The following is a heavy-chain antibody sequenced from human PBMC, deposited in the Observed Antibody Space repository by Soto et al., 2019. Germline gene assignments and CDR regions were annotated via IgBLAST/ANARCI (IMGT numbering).Heavy chain of an antibody. D-gene: IGHD3-3*01. Sequence: QVQLVESGGGLVKPGGSLRLSCAASGFTFSDYYMTWIRQAPGKGLEWISYISSSGGLIYYADSVKGRFTISRDNARNSLYLQMRSLRADDSAVYYCARDRYDFWSGSDHYGLDVWGQGTTVTVSS. CDR3: ARDRYDFWSGSDHYGLDV. V-gene: IGHV3-11*01. CDR2: ISSSGGLI. J-gene: IGHJ6*02. CDR1: GFTFSDYY.